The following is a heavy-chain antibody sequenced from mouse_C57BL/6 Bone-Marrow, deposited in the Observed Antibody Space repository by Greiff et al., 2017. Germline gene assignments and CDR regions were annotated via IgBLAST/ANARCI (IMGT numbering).Heavy chain of an antibody. CDR3: AIFFYYEEFRFAY. D-gene: IGHD1-1*02. Sequence: VQLQQSGPELVRPGVSVKISCKGSGYTFTDYAMHWVKQSHAKSLEWIGVISTYYGDASYNQKFKDKATMTVDTSSSTAYMELARLTSADSAVYYCAIFFYYEEFRFAYWGQGTLGTVSA. CDR1: GYTFTDYA. CDR2: ISTYYGDA. J-gene: IGHJ3*01. V-gene: IGHV1-67*01.